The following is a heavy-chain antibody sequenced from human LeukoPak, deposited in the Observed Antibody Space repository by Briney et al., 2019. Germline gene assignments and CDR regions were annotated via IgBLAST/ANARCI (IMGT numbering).Heavy chain of an antibody. CDR3: AREVRDSSGYYSFDY. CDR1: GYTFTGYY. Sequence: ASVKVSCKASGYTFTGYYMHWVRQAPGQGLEWMGWINPNSGGTNYAQKFQGRVTVTRDTSISTAYMELSRLRSDDTAVYYCAREVRDSSGYYSFDYWGQGTLVTVSS. CDR2: INPNSGGT. V-gene: IGHV1-2*02. D-gene: IGHD3-22*01. J-gene: IGHJ4*02.